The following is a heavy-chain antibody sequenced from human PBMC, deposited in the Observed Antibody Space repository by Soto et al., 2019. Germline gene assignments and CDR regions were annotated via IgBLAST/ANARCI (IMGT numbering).Heavy chain of an antibody. V-gene: IGHV3-21*01. J-gene: IGHJ6*02. D-gene: IGHD3-10*01. Sequence: GGSLRLSCAASGFTFSSYSMNWVRQAPGKGLEWVSSISSSSSYIYYADSVKGRFTISRDNAKNSLYQQMNSLRAEDTAVYYCARVKVFYAVGSGSNSIYSYYYGLDFWGQGPRSPSP. CDR2: ISSSSSYI. CDR1: GFTFSSYS. CDR3: ARVKVFYAVGSGSNSIYSYYYGLDF.